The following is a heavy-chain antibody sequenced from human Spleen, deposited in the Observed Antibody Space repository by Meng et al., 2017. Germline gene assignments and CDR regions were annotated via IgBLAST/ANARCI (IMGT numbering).Heavy chain of an antibody. CDR1: GGSFSGYH. J-gene: IGHJ4*02. D-gene: IGHD3-9*01. Sequence: SQTPSLTCAVYGGSFSGYHWSWIRQPPGKGLEWIGEINHSGSTNYNPSLKSRVTISVDTPKNQFSLKLSSLTAADTAVYYCARDRRYFDWLAAGMDYFDHWGQGTLVTVSS. CDR3: ARDRRYFDWLAAGMDYFDH. V-gene: IGHV4-34*01. CDR2: INHSGST.